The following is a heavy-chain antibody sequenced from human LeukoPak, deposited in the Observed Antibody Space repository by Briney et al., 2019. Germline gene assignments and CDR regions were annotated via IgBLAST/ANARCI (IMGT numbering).Heavy chain of an antibody. Sequence: PSQTLSLTCTVSGGSISSGSYYWSWIRQPPGKGLEWIGYIYYSGSTNYNPSLKSRVTISVDTSKNQFSLKLSSVTAADTAVYYCARDRANYYYDSSGYSNWFDPWGQGTLVTVSS. CDR2: IYYSGST. V-gene: IGHV4-61*01. CDR3: ARDRANYYYDSSGYSNWFDP. D-gene: IGHD3-22*01. CDR1: GGSISSGSYY. J-gene: IGHJ5*02.